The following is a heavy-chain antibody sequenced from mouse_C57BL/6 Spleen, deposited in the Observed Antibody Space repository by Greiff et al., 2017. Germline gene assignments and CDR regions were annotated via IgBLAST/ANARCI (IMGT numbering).Heavy chain of an antibody. D-gene: IGHD2-1*01. CDR1: GYTFTSYW. V-gene: IGHV1-69*01. CDR3: ARGLLNYYAMDY. CDR2: IDPSDSYT. J-gene: IGHJ4*01. Sequence: VQLQQSGAELVMPGASVKLSCKASGYTFTSYWMHWVKQRPGQGLEWIGEIDPSDSYTNYNQKFKGKSTLTVDKSSSTAYMQLSSLTSEDSAVYYCARGLLNYYAMDYWGQGTSVTVSS.